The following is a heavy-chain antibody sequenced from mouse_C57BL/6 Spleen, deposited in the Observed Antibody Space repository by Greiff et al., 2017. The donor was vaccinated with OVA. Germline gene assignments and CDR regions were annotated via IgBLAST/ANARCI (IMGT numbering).Heavy chain of an antibody. Sequence: QVQLQQPGAELVKPGASVKLSCKASGYTFTSYWMQWVKQRPGQGLEWIGEIDPSDSYTNYNHKFKGKATLTVDTSSSTAYMQLSSLTSEDSAVYYCARPVYYYGSSYADYWGQGTTLTVSS. CDR2: IDPSDSYT. V-gene: IGHV1-50*01. D-gene: IGHD1-1*01. CDR1: GYTFTSYW. CDR3: ARPVYYYGSSYADY. J-gene: IGHJ2*01.